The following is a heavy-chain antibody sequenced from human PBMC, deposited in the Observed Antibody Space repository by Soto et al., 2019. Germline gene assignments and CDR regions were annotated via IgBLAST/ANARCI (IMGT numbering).Heavy chain of an antibody. D-gene: IGHD5-18*01. CDR2: LVPQFGTP. V-gene: IGHV1-69*01. CDR3: ARQNRDTPMVPFDV. J-gene: IGHJ4*01. Sequence: QVQLVQSGAEVKKPGSSVKVSCLASRGTFNRYAINWVRQAPGHGLEWLGALVPQFGTPNYAQKFQYRVTIVADESTNTASMELRGLTSDDTAVYYCARQNRDTPMVPFDVWGHGTLVTVSS. CDR1: RGTFNRYA.